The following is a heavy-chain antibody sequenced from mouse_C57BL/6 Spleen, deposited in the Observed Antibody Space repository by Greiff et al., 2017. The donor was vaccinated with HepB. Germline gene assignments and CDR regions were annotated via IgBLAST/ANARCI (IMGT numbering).Heavy chain of an antibody. D-gene: IGHD1-1*01. CDR3: AREGFTTVTGYFDY. CDR2: IDPSDSET. Sequence: QVQLQQPGAELVRPGSSVKLSCKASGYTFTSYWMHWVKQRPIQGLEWIGNIDPSDSETHYNQKFKDKATLTVDKSSSTAYMQLSSLTSEDSAVYYCAREGFTTVTGYFDYWGQGTTLTVSS. J-gene: IGHJ2*01. V-gene: IGHV1-52*01. CDR1: GYTFTSYW.